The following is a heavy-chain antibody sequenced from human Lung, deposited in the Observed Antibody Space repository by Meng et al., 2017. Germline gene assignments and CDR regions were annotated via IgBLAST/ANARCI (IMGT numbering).Heavy chain of an antibody. V-gene: IGHV4-34*01. Sequence: QWLRQQWGAGLLKPSGTLSLTCVGSGGSFSDYYWSWIRQPPGKGLEWIGEINHSGSTNYNPSLESRATISVDTSQNNLSLKLSSVTAADSAVYYCARGPTTMAHDFDYWGQGTLVTVSS. CDR1: GGSFSDYY. D-gene: IGHD4-11*01. J-gene: IGHJ4*02. CDR3: ARGPTTMAHDFDY. CDR2: INHSGST.